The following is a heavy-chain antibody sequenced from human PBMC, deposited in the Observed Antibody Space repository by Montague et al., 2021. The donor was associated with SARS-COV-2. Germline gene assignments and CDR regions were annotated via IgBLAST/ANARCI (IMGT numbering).Heavy chain of an antibody. Sequence: SETLSLTCTVSGGPISSYYWSWIRQPPGKGLEWIGYIHYSGSTNYNPSLKSRVTISVDTPKNQFSLKLSSVTAADTAVYYCARGFDYWGQGTLVTVSS. J-gene: IGHJ4*02. CDR2: IHYSGST. CDR1: GGPISSYY. CDR3: ARGFDY. V-gene: IGHV4-59*08.